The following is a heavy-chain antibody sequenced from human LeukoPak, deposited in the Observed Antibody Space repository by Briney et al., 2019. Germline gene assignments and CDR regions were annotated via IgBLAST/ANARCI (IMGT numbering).Heavy chain of an antibody. Sequence: PGGSLRLSCAASGFTFSTYTMHWVRQAPGKGLEWVALISYDGSNKYYADSVKGRFTISRDNSKNTLYLQMNSLRTEDTAVYYCARDALRLNYYYYYMDGWGKGTTVTVSS. CDR2: ISYDGSNK. V-gene: IGHV3-30*04. CDR1: GFTFSTYT. J-gene: IGHJ6*03. D-gene: IGHD5-12*01. CDR3: ARDALRLNYYYYYMDG.